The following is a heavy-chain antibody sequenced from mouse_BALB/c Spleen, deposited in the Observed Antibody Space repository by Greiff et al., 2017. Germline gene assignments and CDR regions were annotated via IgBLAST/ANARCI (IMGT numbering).Heavy chain of an antibody. CDR3: AREPYYGPY. D-gene: IGHD1-1*01. J-gene: IGHJ3*01. Sequence: VQLKESGAELVRPGALVKLSCKASGFNIKDYYMHWVKKRPEQGLEWIGWIDPENGNTIYDPKFQGKASITADTSSNTAYLQLSSLTSEDTAVYYCAREPYYGPYWGQGTLVTVSA. CDR1: GFNIKDYY. CDR2: IDPENGNT. V-gene: IGHV14-1*02.